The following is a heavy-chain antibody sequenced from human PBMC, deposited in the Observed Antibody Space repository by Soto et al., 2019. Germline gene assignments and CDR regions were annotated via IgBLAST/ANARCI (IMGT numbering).Heavy chain of an antibody. J-gene: IGHJ4*02. CDR3: TTGLSNGYYNFDY. V-gene: IGHV3-15*01. CDR2: IKGEADGGTT. CDR1: GFTFNNAW. D-gene: IGHD3-22*01. Sequence: HLVESGGGLVKPGGSLRLSCAASGFTFNNAWMSWVRQAPGKGLEWVGRIKGEADGGTTDYAAPVKGRITISRDHSKDTLYLQMNSLKTEDTVVYYCTTGLSNGYYNFDYWGQGTPVTVSS.